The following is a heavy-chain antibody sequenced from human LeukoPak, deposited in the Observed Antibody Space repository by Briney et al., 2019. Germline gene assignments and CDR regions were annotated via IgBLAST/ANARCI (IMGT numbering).Heavy chain of an antibody. V-gene: IGHV4-34*01. Sequence: PSETLSLTCAVYGGSFSGYYWSWIRQPPGKGLERIGEINHSGSTNYNPSLKSRVTISVDTSKNQFSLKLSSVTAADTAVYYCARGPLYYDFWSGYYTHYMDVWGKGTTVTVSS. D-gene: IGHD3-3*01. J-gene: IGHJ6*03. CDR2: INHSGST. CDR1: GGSFSGYY. CDR3: ARGPLYYDFWSGYYTHYMDV.